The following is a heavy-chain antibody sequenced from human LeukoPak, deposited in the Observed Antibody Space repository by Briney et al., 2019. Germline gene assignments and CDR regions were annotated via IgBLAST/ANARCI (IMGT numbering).Heavy chain of an antibody. CDR3: AAALGRYGDYSRGYYFDY. CDR1: GASVSDYY. Sequence: SETLSLTCTVSGASVSDYYWSWIRQPPGQGLEWIGYVFDSGGANYNPSLKSRVTISVDTSKNQFSVKLGSVTAADTAVYYCAAALGRYGDYSRGYYFDYWGQGTLVTVSS. J-gene: IGHJ4*02. CDR2: VFDSGGA. D-gene: IGHD4-17*01. V-gene: IGHV4-59*02.